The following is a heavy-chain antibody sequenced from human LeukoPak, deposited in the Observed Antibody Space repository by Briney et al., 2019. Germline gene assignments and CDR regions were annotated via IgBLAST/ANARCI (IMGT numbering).Heavy chain of an antibody. V-gene: IGHV4-59*01. J-gene: IGHJ4*02. CDR1: GGSISSYY. Sequence: PSETLSLTCTVSGGSISSYYWSWIRQPPGKGLEWIGYIYYSGSTNYNPSLKSRVTISVDTSKNQFSLKLSSVTAADTAVYYCARSGHYSSGGNFDYWGQGTLVTVSS. CDR2: IYYSGST. D-gene: IGHD6-19*01. CDR3: ARSGHYSSGGNFDY.